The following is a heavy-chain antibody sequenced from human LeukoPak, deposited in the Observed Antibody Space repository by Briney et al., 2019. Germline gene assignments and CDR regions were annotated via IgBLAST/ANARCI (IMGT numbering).Heavy chain of an antibody. CDR3: ATHPQGYFDY. Sequence: ASVKVSCKASGGTFSSYAISWVRQAPGQGLEWMGGIIPIVGTANYAQKFQGRVTITTDESTSTAYTELSSLRSEDTAVYYCATHPQGYFDYWGQGTLVTVSS. V-gene: IGHV1-69*05. J-gene: IGHJ4*02. CDR1: GGTFSSYA. CDR2: IIPIVGTA.